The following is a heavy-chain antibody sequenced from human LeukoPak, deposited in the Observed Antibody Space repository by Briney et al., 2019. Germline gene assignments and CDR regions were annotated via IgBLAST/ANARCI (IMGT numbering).Heavy chain of an antibody. CDR3: ATQASRSFRTYFDY. CDR2: IKQDGGEK. D-gene: IGHD6-13*01. CDR1: GFTFSSYW. Sequence: GGSLRLSCAASGFTFSSYWMTWVRQAPGKGLEWVANIKQDGGEKYYVDSVKGRFTISRDNAKNSLYLQMNSLRAEDTAVYYCATQASRSFRTYFDYWGQGTLVTVSS. V-gene: IGHV3-7*01. J-gene: IGHJ4*02.